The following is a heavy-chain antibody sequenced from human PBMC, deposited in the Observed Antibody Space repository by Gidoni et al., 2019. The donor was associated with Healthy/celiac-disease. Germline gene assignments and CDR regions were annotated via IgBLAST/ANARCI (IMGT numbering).Heavy chain of an antibody. CDR2: IYYSGRT. Sequence: QLQLQESGPGLVKPSETLSLTCTVSGCSISSSSYYWGWIRQPPGKGLEWIGSIYYSGRTYYNPSLKSRVTISVDTSKNQFSLKLSSVTAADTAVYYCARHRYSYAPGYFDYWGQGTLVTVSS. J-gene: IGHJ4*02. D-gene: IGHD5-18*01. V-gene: IGHV4-39*01. CDR1: GCSISSSSYY. CDR3: ARHRYSYAPGYFDY.